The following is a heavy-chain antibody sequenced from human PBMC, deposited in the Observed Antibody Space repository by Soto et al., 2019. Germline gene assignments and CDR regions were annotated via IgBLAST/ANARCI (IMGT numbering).Heavy chain of an antibody. CDR2: ISSSGTAT. J-gene: IGHJ4*02. Sequence: GGSLRLSCAASGFTFRDYDMSWIRQAPGKGLEWVSCISSSGTATYYADSVKGRFTISRDNAKNSLYVEMNSLRVEDSAVYYCARKGPREARPKHWGQGTLVTVSS. D-gene: IGHD6-6*01. V-gene: IGHV3-11*01. CDR1: GFTFRDYD. CDR3: ARKGPREARPKH.